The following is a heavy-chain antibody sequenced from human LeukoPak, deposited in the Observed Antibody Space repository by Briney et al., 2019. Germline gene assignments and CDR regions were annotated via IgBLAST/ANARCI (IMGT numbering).Heavy chain of an antibody. D-gene: IGHD3-22*01. J-gene: IGHJ4*02. CDR2: IHYSGST. V-gene: IGHV4-39*07. CDR3: ARDVRDSSGYYLRAFGY. CDR1: GGSIRSSNNY. Sequence: PSETLSLTCTVSGGSIRSSNNYWGWIRQPPGKGLEWIGGIHYSGSTYYYPSLKSRVTISVDTSKNQLSLKLSSVTAADTAVYYCARDVRDSSGYYLRAFGYWGQGTLVTVPS.